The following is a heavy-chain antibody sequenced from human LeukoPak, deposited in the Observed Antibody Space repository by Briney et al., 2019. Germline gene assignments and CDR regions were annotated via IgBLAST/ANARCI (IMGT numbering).Heavy chain of an antibody. CDR3: AKDRRPRLSGYFDY. V-gene: IGHV3-7*03. J-gene: IGHJ4*02. Sequence: TGGSLRLSCATSGFIFSNYWMSWVRQAPGKGLEWVANIKEDGSERYYVDSVKGRFTISRDNAKNSLYLQMNSLRAEDTALYYCAKDRRPRLSGYFDYWGQGTLVTVSS. CDR2: IKEDGSER. D-gene: IGHD3-10*01. CDR1: GFIFSNYW.